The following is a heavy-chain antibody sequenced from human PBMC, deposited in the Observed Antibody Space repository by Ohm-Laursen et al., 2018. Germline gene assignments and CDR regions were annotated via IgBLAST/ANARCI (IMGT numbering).Heavy chain of an antibody. J-gene: IGHJ4*02. Sequence: GTLSLTCTVSGGSISSFYWNWIRQSPGKGLEWIGHIYHSGSAKYNPSLQSRVTILIDTSKNQFSLKLSSVTAADTAVYYCARVVYYDSSGFYSHYFDYWGKGTLVTVSS. CDR1: GGSISSFY. CDR3: ARVVYYDSSGFYSHYFDY. D-gene: IGHD3-22*01. V-gene: IGHV4-59*01. CDR2: IYHSGSA.